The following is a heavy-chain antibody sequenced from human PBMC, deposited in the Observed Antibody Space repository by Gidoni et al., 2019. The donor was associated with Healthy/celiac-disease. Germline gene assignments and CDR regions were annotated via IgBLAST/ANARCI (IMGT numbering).Heavy chain of an antibody. CDR3: ARDSPFPSTDDAFDI. D-gene: IGHD2-21*02. J-gene: IGHJ3*02. CDR2: NIPILGIA. V-gene: IGHV1-69*08. Sequence: VQLVQSGAEVKKPGSPVKVSCKASVCTFISYTISWVRQAPGQGLEWMGRNIPILGIANYAQKFQGRVTMTADKSTSTAYMELSSLRSEDTAVYYCARDSPFPSTDDAFDIWGQGTMVTVSS. CDR1: VCTFISYT.